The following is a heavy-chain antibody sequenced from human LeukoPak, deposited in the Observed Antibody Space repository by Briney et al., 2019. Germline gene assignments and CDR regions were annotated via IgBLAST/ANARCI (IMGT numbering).Heavy chain of an antibody. V-gene: IGHV1-18*01. Sequence: ASVKVSCKASGYTFTSYGISWVRQAPGQGLEWMGWISAYNGNTNYAQKLQGRVTMTTGTSTSTAYMELRSLRSDDTAVYYCAREGWLDYYYYMDVWGKGTTVTVSS. J-gene: IGHJ6*03. D-gene: IGHD6-19*01. CDR1: GYTFTSYG. CDR2: ISAYNGNT. CDR3: AREGWLDYYYYMDV.